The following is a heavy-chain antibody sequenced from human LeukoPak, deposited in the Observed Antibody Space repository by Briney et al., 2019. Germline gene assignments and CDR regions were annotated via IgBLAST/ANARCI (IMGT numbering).Heavy chain of an antibody. CDR3: ARETSQKGAHYMDV. D-gene: IGHD3-16*01. Sequence: PSETLSLTCTVSGGSIISYYRSWIRQPPGKGLEWIGYIYYSGSTNYNPSLKSRVTISVDTSKNQFSLKLTSVTAADTAVYYCARETSQKGAHYMDVWGKGTTVTISS. J-gene: IGHJ6*03. V-gene: IGHV4-59*01. CDR1: GGSIISYY. CDR2: IYYSGST.